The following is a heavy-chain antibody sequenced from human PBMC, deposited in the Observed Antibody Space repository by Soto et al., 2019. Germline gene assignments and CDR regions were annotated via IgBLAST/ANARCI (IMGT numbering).Heavy chain of an antibody. V-gene: IGHV3-7*03. Sequence: RGSLRLSCAASGFTFSSDWMSWVRQAPGKGLEWVANIKQDGTERYYVDSVKGRFTISRDKAKNSLYLQMNSLRAEDTAVDAGARLKRSKLGGFDYWGQGTMVTVSS. D-gene: IGHD7-27*01. CDR2: IKQDGTER. CDR3: ARLKRSKLGGFDY. CDR1: GFTFSSDW. J-gene: IGHJ4*02.